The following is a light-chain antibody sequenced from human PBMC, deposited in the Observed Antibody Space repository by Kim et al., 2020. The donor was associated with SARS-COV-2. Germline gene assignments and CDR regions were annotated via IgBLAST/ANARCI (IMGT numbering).Light chain of an antibody. CDR1: KMGEKY. Sequence: SPGQKAVSNCSGDKMGEKYACWYQQKPGRSPVLVIYQDSRRPSGVPERFSGSNSGNTATLTISGTQAMDEADYYCQAWDSSTAYVFGTGTKVTVL. J-gene: IGLJ1*01. V-gene: IGLV3-1*01. CDR2: QDS. CDR3: QAWDSSTAYV.